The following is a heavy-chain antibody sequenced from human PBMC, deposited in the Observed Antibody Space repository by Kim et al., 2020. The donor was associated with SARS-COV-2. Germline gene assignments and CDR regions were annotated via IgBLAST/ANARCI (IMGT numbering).Heavy chain of an antibody. CDR1: GFTFSDSA. CDR3: SIPPGTTVTYM. J-gene: IGHJ4*02. D-gene: IGHD4-17*01. V-gene: IGHV3-73*01. CDR2: IRSKVNNYVT. Sequence: GGSLRLSCAASGFTFSDSAIHWVRQASGKGLEWIGRIRSKVNNYVTTYAASVTGRFTISRDDSKNTAYLEMNSLKIEDTAVYYCSIPPGTTVTYMWGQGILVTVSS.